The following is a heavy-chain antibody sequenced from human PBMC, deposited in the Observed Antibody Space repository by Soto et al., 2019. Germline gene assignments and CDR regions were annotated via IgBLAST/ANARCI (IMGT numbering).Heavy chain of an antibody. Sequence: SVKVSCKASGGTFSSYAISWVRQAPGQGLEWMGGIIPIFGTANYAQKFQGRVMITADESTSTAYMELSSLRSEDTAVYYCARERWGYCSSTSCPNWFDPWGQGTLVTVSS. V-gene: IGHV1-69*13. CDR2: IIPIFGTA. D-gene: IGHD2-2*01. J-gene: IGHJ5*02. CDR3: ARERWGYCSSTSCPNWFDP. CDR1: GGTFSSYA.